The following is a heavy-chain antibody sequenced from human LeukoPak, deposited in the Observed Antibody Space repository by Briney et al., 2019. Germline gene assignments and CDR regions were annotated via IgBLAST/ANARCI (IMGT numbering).Heavy chain of an antibody. V-gene: IGHV4-4*09. Sequence: SETLSLTCTVSGGSISSYYWSWIRQPPGKGLEWIGYIYTSGSTNYNPSLKSRVTISVDTSKNQFSLKLSSVTAADTAVYYCARLWGDCSSTSCYSRLRHYYYMDVWGKGTTVTVSS. D-gene: IGHD2-2*01. CDR3: ARLWGDCSSTSCYSRLRHYYYMDV. CDR2: IYTSGST. J-gene: IGHJ6*03. CDR1: GGSISSYY.